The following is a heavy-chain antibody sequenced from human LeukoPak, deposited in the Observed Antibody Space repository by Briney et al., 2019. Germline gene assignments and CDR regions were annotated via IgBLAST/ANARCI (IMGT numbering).Heavy chain of an antibody. CDR2: IYYTGTT. Sequence: PSETLSLTCTASSGSISSHYWSWIRQSPERGLEWIGFIYYTGTTRYNPSLRGRVTMSVDSSRNHFSLKLTSIAAADKAIYYCARLLNNDNAGDPDTFDMWGQGTMVTVSS. CDR3: ARLLNNDNAGDPDTFDM. CDR1: SGSISSHY. J-gene: IGHJ3*02. D-gene: IGHD2-21*02. V-gene: IGHV4-59*08.